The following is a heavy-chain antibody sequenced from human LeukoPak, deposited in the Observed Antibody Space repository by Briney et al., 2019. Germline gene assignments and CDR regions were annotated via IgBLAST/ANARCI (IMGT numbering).Heavy chain of an antibody. D-gene: IGHD3-22*01. V-gene: IGHV3-74*01. CDR3: ARDYYDSSGYYYYYYYYMDV. Sequence: PGGSLRLSCAASGFTFSSYWMHWVRQAPGKGLVWASRINSDGSSTSYADSVKGRFTISRDNAKNTLYLQMNSLRAEDTAVYYCARDYYDSSGYYYYYYYYMDVWGKGTTVTVSS. J-gene: IGHJ6*03. CDR1: GFTFSSYW. CDR2: INSDGSST.